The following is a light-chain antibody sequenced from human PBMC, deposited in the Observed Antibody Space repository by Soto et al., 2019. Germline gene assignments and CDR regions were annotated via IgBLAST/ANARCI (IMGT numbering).Light chain of an antibody. Sequence: IVMTQCPGSLAVSLGERATVNCRSSRSVLFSSNNKNFLAWYQQKAGQPPRLLIYWASTRQSGVPDRFSGSGSGTDFTLTISSLQAEDVAAYYCQQYYSSPFTLGPGTKVDIK. CDR1: RSVLFSSNNKNF. J-gene: IGKJ3*01. CDR3: QQYYSSPFT. CDR2: WAS. V-gene: IGKV4-1*01.